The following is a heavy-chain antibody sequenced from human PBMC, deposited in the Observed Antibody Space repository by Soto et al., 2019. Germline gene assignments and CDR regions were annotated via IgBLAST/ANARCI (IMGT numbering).Heavy chain of an antibody. V-gene: IGHV3-23*01. Sequence: GGSLRLSCAASGFTFSNYAMSWVRQAPGKGLEWVSAISSSGGRTHYADSVKGRFTISRDNSKNTLYLQMNSLRAEDTAVYYCAYTVNDAFDIWGQGTMVTVSS. J-gene: IGHJ3*02. CDR1: GFTFSNYA. CDR3: AYTVNDAFDI. D-gene: IGHD2-2*02. CDR2: ISSSGGRT.